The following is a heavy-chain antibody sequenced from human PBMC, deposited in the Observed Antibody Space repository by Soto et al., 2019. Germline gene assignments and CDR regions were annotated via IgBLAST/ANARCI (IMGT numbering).Heavy chain of an antibody. CDR2: IWYDGSNK. D-gene: IGHD3-10*01. Sequence: GGSLRLSCAASGFTFSSYGMHWVRQAPGKGLEWVAVIWYDGSNKYYADSVKGRFTISRDNSKNTLYLQMNSLRAEDTAVYYCARDQFPMVRGVIPHSLDYWGQGTLVTVSS. J-gene: IGHJ4*02. CDR1: GFTFSSYG. CDR3: ARDQFPMVRGVIPHSLDY. V-gene: IGHV3-33*01.